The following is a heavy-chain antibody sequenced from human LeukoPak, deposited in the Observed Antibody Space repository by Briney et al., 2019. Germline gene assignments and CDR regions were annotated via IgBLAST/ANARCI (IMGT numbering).Heavy chain of an antibody. D-gene: IGHD6-19*01. CDR1: GYSFTSYY. Sequence: ASVKVSCKASGYSFTSYYMHWVRQAPGQGLEWMGIINPSGGSTSYAQKFQGRLSMTTDPSTSTAYMELSSLRSDDTAVYYCARGKKPGVGVAGTGFFFDPWGQGTLVTVSS. CDR2: INPSGGST. J-gene: IGHJ5*02. V-gene: IGHV1-46*01. CDR3: ARGKKPGVGVAGTGFFFDP.